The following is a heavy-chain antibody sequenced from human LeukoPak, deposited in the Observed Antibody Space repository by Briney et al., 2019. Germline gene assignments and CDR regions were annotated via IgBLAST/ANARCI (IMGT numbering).Heavy chain of an antibody. Sequence: GGSLRLSCAASGFTFSSYSMNWVRQAPGKGLEWVSAISGSGGSTYYADSVKGRFTISRDNSKNTLYLQMNSLRAEDTAVYYCAKARYSSGWYWGYWGQGTLVTVSS. J-gene: IGHJ4*02. CDR3: AKARYSSGWYWGY. V-gene: IGHV3-23*01. CDR2: ISGSGGST. CDR1: GFTFSSYS. D-gene: IGHD6-19*01.